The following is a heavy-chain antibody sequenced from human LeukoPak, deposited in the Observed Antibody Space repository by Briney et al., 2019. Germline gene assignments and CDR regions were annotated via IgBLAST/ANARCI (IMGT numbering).Heavy chain of an antibody. CDR2: INPNSGGT. J-gene: IGHJ3*02. CDR3: ARDTADSSGYSLGI. Sequence: GASVKVSCKASGYTFTGYYMHWVRQAPGQGLEWMGWINPNSGGTNYAQKFQGWVTMTRDTSISTAYMELSRLRSDDTAVYYCARDTADSSGYSLGIWGQGTMVTVSS. V-gene: IGHV1-2*04. D-gene: IGHD3-22*01. CDR1: GYTFTGYY.